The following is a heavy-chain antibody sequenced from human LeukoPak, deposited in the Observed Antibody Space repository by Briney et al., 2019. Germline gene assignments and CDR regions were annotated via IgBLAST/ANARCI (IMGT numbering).Heavy chain of an antibody. D-gene: IGHD2-15*01. CDR2: ISYDGSNK. Sequence: GRSLRLSCAASGFTFSSYAMHWVRQAPGKGLEWVAVISYDGSNKYYADSVKGRFTISRDNSKNTLYLQMNSLRAEDTAVYYCVGYCSGGSCSNWGQGPLVTVPS. CDR3: VGYCSGGSCSN. CDR1: GFTFSSYA. J-gene: IGHJ4*02. V-gene: IGHV3-30*04.